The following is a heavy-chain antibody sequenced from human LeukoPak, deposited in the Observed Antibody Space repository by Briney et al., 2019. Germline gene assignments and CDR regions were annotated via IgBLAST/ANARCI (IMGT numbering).Heavy chain of an antibody. V-gene: IGHV3-7*01. CDR2: ITEDGSEK. CDR1: GFMFRSYW. Sequence: GGSPRLSCGASGFMFRSYWMSWVRQAPGKGLEWVANITEDGSEKLHVDSVKGRFTISRDNAKNSLYLQMNSLRAEDTAVYYCARVRPAISYWGQGTLVTVAS. CDR3: ARVRPAISY. D-gene: IGHD3-3*02. J-gene: IGHJ4*02.